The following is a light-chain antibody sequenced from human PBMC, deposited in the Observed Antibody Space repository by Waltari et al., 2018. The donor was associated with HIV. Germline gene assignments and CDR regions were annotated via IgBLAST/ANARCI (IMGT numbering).Light chain of an antibody. CDR2: DVS. V-gene: IGLV2-14*03. Sequence: QSALTQPASVSGSPGQSINISCSGITCDSRFYTYVSWYQQHPGSVPRLIIYDVSRRPSGLSDRFSGSQSGDTASLTISGLRTEDEANYYCASNTFGNILVFGGGTKVTVL. J-gene: IGLJ3*02. CDR3: ASNTFGNILV. CDR1: TCDSRFYTY.